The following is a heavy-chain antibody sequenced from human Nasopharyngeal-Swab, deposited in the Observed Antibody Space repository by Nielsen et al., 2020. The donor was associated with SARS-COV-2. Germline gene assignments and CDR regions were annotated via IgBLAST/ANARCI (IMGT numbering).Heavy chain of an antibody. CDR1: GLSFSGYW. Sequence: GESLKISCAATGLSFSGYWMTWVRQAPGKGLEWVANIKYDGSEKYYGDSVKGRFTISRDNAKKSLFLQMSTLRAEDTAVYYCAKITADYDFWSHQYYYYMDVWGKGTTVTVSS. CDR2: IKYDGSEK. D-gene: IGHD3-3*01. CDR3: AKITADYDFWSHQYYYYMDV. V-gene: IGHV3-7*03. J-gene: IGHJ6*03.